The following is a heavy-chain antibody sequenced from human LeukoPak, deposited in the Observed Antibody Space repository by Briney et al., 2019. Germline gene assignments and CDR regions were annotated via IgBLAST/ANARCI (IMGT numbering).Heavy chain of an antibody. V-gene: IGHV4-34*01. J-gene: IGHJ4*02. D-gene: IGHD2-2*02. CDR1: GGSFSGYY. CDR2: INHSGST. Sequence: SETLSLTCAVYGGSFSGYYWSWIRQPPGKGLEWIGEINHSGSTNYNPSLKSRVAISVGTSKNQFSLKLSSVTAADTAVYYCARGGWGCSSTSCYTPDFDYWGQGTLVTVSS. CDR3: ARGGWGCSSTSCYTPDFDY.